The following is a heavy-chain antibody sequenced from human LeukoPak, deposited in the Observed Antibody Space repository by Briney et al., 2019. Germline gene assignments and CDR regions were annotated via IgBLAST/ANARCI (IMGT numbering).Heavy chain of an antibody. CDR2: IYHSGST. V-gene: IGHV4-38-2*02. J-gene: IGHJ3*02. D-gene: IGHD5-12*01. CDR3: ARDLLHRGYAFDI. Sequence: SETLSLTCTVSGYSISSGYYWGWIRQPPGKGLEWIGIIYHSGSTYYNPSLKSRVTISVDVSKNQFSLKLTSVSAADTAIYYCARDLLHRGYAFDIWGQGTMVTVSS. CDR1: GYSISSGYY.